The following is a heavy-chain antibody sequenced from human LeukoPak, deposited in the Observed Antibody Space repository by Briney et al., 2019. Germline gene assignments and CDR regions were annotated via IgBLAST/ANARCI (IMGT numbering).Heavy chain of an antibody. D-gene: IGHD6-13*01. CDR1: GYTFTSYH. V-gene: IGHV1-8*01. J-gene: IGHJ4*02. CDR3: ARGVAAGYDY. Sequence: GASVKVSCKASGYTFTSYHINWVRQATGQGLEWMGWMSPNSGDTGSAQKFQGRVTMTRNTSITTAYMELSSLRSDDTAIYYCARGVAAGYDYWGQGTLVTVSS. CDR2: MSPNSGDT.